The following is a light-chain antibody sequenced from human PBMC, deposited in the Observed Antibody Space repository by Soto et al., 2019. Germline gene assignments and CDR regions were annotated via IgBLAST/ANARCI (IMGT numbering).Light chain of an antibody. J-gene: IGLJ2*01. Sequence: QSALTQPASVSGSPGQSITISCTGTSSDVGGYNYVSWYQQHPGKAPKLMIYEVSKRPSGVSNRFYGSKSGNTASLTISGLQAEDEADYYCSSYTSSSTLVFGGGTKLTVL. CDR3: SSYTSSSTLV. CDR1: SSDVGGYNY. V-gene: IGLV2-14*01. CDR2: EVS.